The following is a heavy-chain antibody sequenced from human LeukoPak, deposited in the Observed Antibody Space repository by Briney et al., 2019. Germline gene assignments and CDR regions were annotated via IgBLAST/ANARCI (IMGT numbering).Heavy chain of an antibody. CDR3: AELGITMIGGV. Sequence: PGRSLRLSCAASGFTFSSYSMNWARQAPGKGLEWVSSISSSSSYIYYADSVKGRFTISRDNAKNSLYLQMNSLRAEDTAVYYCAELGITMIGGVWGKGTTVTISS. CDR2: ISSSSSYI. CDR1: GFTFSSYS. D-gene: IGHD3-10*02. J-gene: IGHJ6*04. V-gene: IGHV3-21*01.